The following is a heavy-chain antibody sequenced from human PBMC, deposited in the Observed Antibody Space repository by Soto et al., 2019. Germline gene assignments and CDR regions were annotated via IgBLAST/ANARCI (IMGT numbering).Heavy chain of an antibody. CDR1: GFTFSSYG. J-gene: IGHJ6*04. D-gene: IGHD3-10*01. CDR2: IWYDGSNK. Sequence: GGSLRLSCAASGFTFSSYGMHWVRQAPGKGLEWVAVIWYDGSNKYYADSVKGRFTISRDNSKNTLYLQMNSLRAEDTAVYYCARDGYYYGSGSYYPGGVWGKGTTVTVSS. CDR3: ARDGYYYGSGSYYPGGV. V-gene: IGHV3-33*01.